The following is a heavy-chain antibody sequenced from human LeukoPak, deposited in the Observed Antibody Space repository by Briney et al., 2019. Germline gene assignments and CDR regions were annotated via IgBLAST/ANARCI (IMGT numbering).Heavy chain of an antibody. D-gene: IGHD6-25*01. V-gene: IGHV3-48*03. Sequence: GGSLRLSCAASGFTFSNYEMNWVRQAPVKWLEWVSYISGGGETRYYADSVKGRFTISRDNGKNSLYLQMNSLRAEDTAVYYCARDASGHDLPFDYWGQGTLVTVSS. CDR1: GFTFSNYE. J-gene: IGHJ4*02. CDR2: ISGGGETR. CDR3: ARDASGHDLPFDY.